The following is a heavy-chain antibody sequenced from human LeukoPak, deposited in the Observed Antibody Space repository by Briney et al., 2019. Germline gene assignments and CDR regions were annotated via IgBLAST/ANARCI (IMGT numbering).Heavy chain of an antibody. D-gene: IGHD4-17*01. CDR3: ARDSGPYGDYGWFDP. J-gene: IGHJ5*02. CDR2: IYTSGST. CDR1: GGSFSGYY. Sequence: PSETLSLTCAVYGGSFSGYYWSWIRQPAGKGLEWIGRIYTSGSTNYNPSLKSRVTMSVDTSKNQFSLKLSSVTAADTAVYYCARDSGPYGDYGWFDPWGQGTLVTVSS. V-gene: IGHV4-4*07.